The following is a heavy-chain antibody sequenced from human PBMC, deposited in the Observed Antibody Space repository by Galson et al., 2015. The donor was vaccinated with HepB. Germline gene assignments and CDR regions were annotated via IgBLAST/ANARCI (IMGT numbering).Heavy chain of an antibody. CDR2: ISSSSSYI. CDR3: ARARNLQKGYCSSTSCYISGMDV. D-gene: IGHD2-2*02. J-gene: IGHJ6*02. V-gene: IGHV3-21*01. CDR1: GFTFSSYS. Sequence: SLRLSCATSGFTFSSYSMNWVRQAPGKGLEWVSSISSSSSYIYYADSVKGRFTISRDNAKNSLYLQMNSLRAEDTAVYYCARARNLQKGYCSSTSCYISGMDVWGQGTTVTVSS.